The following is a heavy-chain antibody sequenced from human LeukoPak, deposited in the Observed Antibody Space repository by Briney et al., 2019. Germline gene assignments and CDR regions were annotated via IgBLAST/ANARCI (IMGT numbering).Heavy chain of an antibody. V-gene: IGHV4-59*01. CDR3: AGGYCSGGNCYSASWYYPTNV. J-gene: IGHJ6*02. CDR1: GGSISSYY. CDR2: FYYSGST. D-gene: IGHD2-15*01. Sequence: PSETLSLTCTVSGGSISSYYWSWIRQPPGKGLEWIGSFYYSGSTNYTPSLKSRVTISVDTSRNQFSLKLSSVTDAHTAVYYCAGGYCSGGNCYSASWYYPTNVWGQGTTVTVSS.